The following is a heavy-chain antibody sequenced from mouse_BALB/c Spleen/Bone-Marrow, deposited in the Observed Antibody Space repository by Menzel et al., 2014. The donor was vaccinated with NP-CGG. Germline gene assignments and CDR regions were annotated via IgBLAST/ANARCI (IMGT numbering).Heavy chain of an antibody. CDR3: ARDSLLRSLYAMDY. CDR1: GFTFSSYG. V-gene: IGHV5-6-3*01. Sequence: DVQLVESGGGLVQPGGSLRLSCAASGFTFSSYGMSWVRQTPDKRLELVATINSNGGRTYYPDSVKGRFTISRDNAKNTLYLQMSSLKSEDTAMYYCARDSLLRSLYAMDYWGQGTSVTVSS. D-gene: IGHD1-2*01. J-gene: IGHJ4*01. CDR2: INSNGGRT.